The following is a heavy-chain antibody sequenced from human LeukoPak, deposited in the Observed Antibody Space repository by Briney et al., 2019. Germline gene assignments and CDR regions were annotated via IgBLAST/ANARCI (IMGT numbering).Heavy chain of an antibody. D-gene: IGHD5-18*01. Sequence: PGGSLRLSCAASGFTFSSYAMHWVRQAPGKGLEWVAVISYDGSNKYYADSVKGRFTISRDNSKNTLYLQMNSLRAEDTAVYYCARDSTDTAMVDYWGQGTLVTVSS. V-gene: IGHV3-30-3*01. CDR2: ISYDGSNK. CDR3: ARDSTDTAMVDY. J-gene: IGHJ4*02. CDR1: GFTFSSYA.